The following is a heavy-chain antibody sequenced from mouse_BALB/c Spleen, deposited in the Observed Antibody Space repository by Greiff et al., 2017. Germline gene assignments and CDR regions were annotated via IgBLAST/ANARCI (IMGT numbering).Heavy chain of an antibody. CDR3: AREGVTWFAY. CDR2: ISYSGST. J-gene: IGHJ3*01. D-gene: IGHD2-1*01. CDR1: GYSITSDYA. Sequence: EVKLMESGPGLVKPSQSLSLTCTVTGYSITSDYAWNWIRQFPGNKLEWMGYISYSGSTSYNPSLKSRISITRDTSKNQFFLQLNSVTTEDTATYYCAREGVTWFAYWGQGTLVTVSA. V-gene: IGHV3-2*02.